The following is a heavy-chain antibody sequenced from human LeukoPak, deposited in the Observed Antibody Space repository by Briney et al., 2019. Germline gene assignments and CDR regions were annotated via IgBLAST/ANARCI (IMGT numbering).Heavy chain of an antibody. J-gene: IGHJ6*02. CDR3: AISYYYDSSGYYDYYYYGMDV. V-gene: IGHV1-18*04. CDR2: ISAYNGNT. D-gene: IGHD3-22*01. CDR1: GYTFTGYY. Sequence: ASVKVSCKASGYTFTGYYMHWVRQAPGQGLEWMGWISAYNGNTNYAQKLQGRVTMTTDTSTSTAYMELRSLRSDDTAVYYCAISYYYDSSGYYDYYYYGMDVWGQGTTVTVSS.